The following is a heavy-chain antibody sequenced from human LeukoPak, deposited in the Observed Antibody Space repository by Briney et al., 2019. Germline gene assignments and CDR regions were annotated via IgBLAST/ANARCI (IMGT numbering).Heavy chain of an antibody. Sequence: ASVKVSCKASGYTFTNNYMHWVRQAPGQGLEWMGIINPSGDSTWYAQKFQGRVTMTRDMATSTDYMEVSSLKSEDTAVYYCARDNSQGDSAWWFDPWGQGTLVTVSS. CDR1: GYTFTNNY. CDR2: INPSGDST. V-gene: IGHV1-46*01. J-gene: IGHJ5*02. CDR3: ARDNSQGDSAWWFDP. D-gene: IGHD1-26*01.